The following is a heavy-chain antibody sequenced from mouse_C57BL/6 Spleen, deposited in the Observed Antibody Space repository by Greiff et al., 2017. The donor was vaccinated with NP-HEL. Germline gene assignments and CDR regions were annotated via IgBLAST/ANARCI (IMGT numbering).Heavy chain of an antibody. CDR1: GFTFSSYG. CDR2: ISSGGRYT. CDR3: ARRVTTAGGYFDY. D-gene: IGHD2-1*01. Sequence: EVMLVESGGDLVKPGGSLKLSCAASGFTFSSYGMSLVRQTPDKRLAWVATISSGGRYTYYPDRVKGRFTISRDNAKNTLYLQRSSLKSEDTAMYYCARRVTTAGGYFDYWGQGTTLTVSS. J-gene: IGHJ2*01. V-gene: IGHV5-6*01.